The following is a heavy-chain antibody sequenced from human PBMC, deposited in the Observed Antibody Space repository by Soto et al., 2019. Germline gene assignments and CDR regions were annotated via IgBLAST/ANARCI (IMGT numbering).Heavy chain of an antibody. CDR3: ARVAPGAAAGGASTYYYYGMDV. V-gene: IGHV1-2*04. J-gene: IGHJ6*02. CDR1: GYTFTGYY. Sequence: ASVKVSCKASGYTFTGYYMHWVRQAPGQGLECVGWINPNSGGTNYAQKFQGWVTMTRDTSISTAYMELSRLRSDDTAVYYCARVAPGAAAGGASTYYYYGMDVWGQGNTVTVSS. CDR2: INPNSGGT. D-gene: IGHD6-13*01.